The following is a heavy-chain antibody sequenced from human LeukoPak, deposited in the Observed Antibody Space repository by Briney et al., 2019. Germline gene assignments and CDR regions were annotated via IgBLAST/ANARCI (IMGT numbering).Heavy chain of an antibody. Sequence: PGGSLRLSCAASRFTFSSYAMHWVRQAPGKGLEWVAVISYDGSNKYYADSVKGRFTISRDNSKNTLYLQMNSLRAEDTAVYYCARDPYSGGYGDYYYYYMDVWGKGTTVTISS. J-gene: IGHJ6*03. CDR2: ISYDGSNK. V-gene: IGHV3-30*04. CDR3: ARDPYSGGYGDYYYYYMDV. CDR1: RFTFSSYA. D-gene: IGHD1-26*01.